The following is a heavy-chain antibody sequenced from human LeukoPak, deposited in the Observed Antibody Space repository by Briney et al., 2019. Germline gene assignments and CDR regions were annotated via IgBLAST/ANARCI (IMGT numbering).Heavy chain of an antibody. CDR1: GFTFSSYS. CDR2: ISSSSSYI. D-gene: IGHD3-9*01. Sequence: GGSLRLSCAASGFTFSSYSMNWVRQAPGKGLEWVSSISSSSSYIYYADSVKDRFTISRDNAKNTLYVQMNSLRAEDTAVYYCARVDILTGYDYYYYYGMDVWGQGTTVTVSS. CDR3: ARVDILTGYDYYYYYGMDV. J-gene: IGHJ6*02. V-gene: IGHV3-21*01.